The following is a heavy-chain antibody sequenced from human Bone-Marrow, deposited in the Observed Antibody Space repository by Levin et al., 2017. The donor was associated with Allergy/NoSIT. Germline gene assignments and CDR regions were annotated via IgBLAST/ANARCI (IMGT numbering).Heavy chain of an antibody. V-gene: IGHV3-33*01. Sequence: GESLKISGAASGFTFSSFAIHWVRRAPGKGLEWVAVIWNDGREKYYADSVKGRFTISRDNSENTLFLPMNSLRVDDTAVYFCAREADTSMIHDALDIWGLGTMVTVSS. J-gene: IGHJ3*02. CDR2: IWNDGREK. CDR1: GFTFSSFA. CDR3: AREADTSMIHDALDI. D-gene: IGHD3-22*01.